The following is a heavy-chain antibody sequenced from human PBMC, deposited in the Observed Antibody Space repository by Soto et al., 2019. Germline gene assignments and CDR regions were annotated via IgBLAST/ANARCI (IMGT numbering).Heavy chain of an antibody. CDR2: IYYSGST. Sequence: SETLSLTCTVSGGSISSYYWSWIRQPPGKGLEWIGYIYYSGSTNYNPSLKSRVTISVDTSKNQFSLKLSSVTAADTAVYYCAKPEAHWNNSFDYWGQGTLVTVSS. D-gene: IGHD1-1*01. CDR1: GGSISSYY. V-gene: IGHV4-59*01. CDR3: AKPEAHWNNSFDY. J-gene: IGHJ4*02.